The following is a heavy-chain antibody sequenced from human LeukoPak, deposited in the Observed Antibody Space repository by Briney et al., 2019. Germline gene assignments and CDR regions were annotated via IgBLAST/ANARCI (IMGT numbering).Heavy chain of an antibody. V-gene: IGHV3-66*01. CDR1: GFTVSSNY. Sequence: GGSLRLSCAASGFTVSSNYMSWVRQAPGKGLEWVSVIYGGGSTYYADSVKGRFAISRDNSKNTLFLHMNSLRAEDTAVYYCAKDTTDGAFDIWGQGTMVTVSS. D-gene: IGHD4-17*01. CDR2: IYGGGST. J-gene: IGHJ3*02. CDR3: AKDTTDGAFDI.